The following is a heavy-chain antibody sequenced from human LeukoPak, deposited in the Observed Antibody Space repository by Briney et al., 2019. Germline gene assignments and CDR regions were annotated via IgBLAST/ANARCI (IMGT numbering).Heavy chain of an antibody. CDR2: IHPSGML. D-gene: IGHD3-22*01. V-gene: IGHV4-31*03. J-gene: IGHJ4*02. CDR1: GASFNSDDQY. Sequence: SETLSLTCTVSGASFNSDDQYWIWIRQSPGKGLEWIGSIHPSGMLYNNPSLESRVTMSRDTSKKQFSLNLNSVTAADTAVYFRSRGLDSRKLGYWGQGILVTVSS. CDR3: SRGLDSRKLGY.